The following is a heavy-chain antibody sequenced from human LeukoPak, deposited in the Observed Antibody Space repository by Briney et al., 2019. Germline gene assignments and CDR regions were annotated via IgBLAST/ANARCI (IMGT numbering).Heavy chain of an antibody. CDR3: AREGRFQSFDY. CDR1: GFSVGINY. Sequence: PGGSLRLSCAASGFSVGINYMSWVRQAPGKGLEWVSVIYTGGTTHYAESVMGRFTVARDDSHNTVHLHMSGVRAEDTAVYYCAREGRFQSFDYWGQGTLVAVSS. CDR2: IYTGGTT. J-gene: IGHJ4*02. V-gene: IGHV3-53*01.